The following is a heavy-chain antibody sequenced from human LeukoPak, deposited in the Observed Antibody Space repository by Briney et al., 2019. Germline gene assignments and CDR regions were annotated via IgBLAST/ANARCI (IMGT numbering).Heavy chain of an antibody. J-gene: IGHJ6*02. CDR1: GFTFSSYA. CDR3: AKRQDYYDSSGYYESYYYYGMDV. CDR2: ISGSGGST. V-gene: IGHV3-23*01. Sequence: QPGGSLRLSCAASGFTFSSYAMSWVRQAPGKGLEWVSAISGSGGSTYYADSVKGRFTISRDNSKNTLYLQMHSLRAADTAVYYCAKRQDYYDSSGYYESYYYYGMDVWGQGTTVTVSS. D-gene: IGHD3-22*01.